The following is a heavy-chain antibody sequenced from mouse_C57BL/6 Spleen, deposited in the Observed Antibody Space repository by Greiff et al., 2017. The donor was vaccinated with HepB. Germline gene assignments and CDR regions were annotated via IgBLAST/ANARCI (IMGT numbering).Heavy chain of an antibody. CDR3: ARFYYGNGEAMDY. J-gene: IGHJ4*01. CDR1: GYTFTDYY. CDR2: INPYNGGT. D-gene: IGHD2-1*01. V-gene: IGHV1-19*01. Sequence: EVQLQQSGPVLVKPGASVKMSCKASGYTFTDYYMNWVKQSHGKSLEWIGVINPYNGGTSYNQKFKGKATLTVDKSSSTAYMELNSLTSEDSAVYYCARFYYGNGEAMDYWGQGASVTVSS.